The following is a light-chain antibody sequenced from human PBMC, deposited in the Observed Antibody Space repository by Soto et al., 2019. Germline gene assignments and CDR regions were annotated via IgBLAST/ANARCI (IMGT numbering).Light chain of an antibody. CDR2: AAS. CDR3: LQDYNYPRT. CDR1: QGIRND. V-gene: IGKV1-6*01. Sequence: AIQMTHSPSSLSSSVVDRVTITCRASQGIRNDLGWYQQKPGKAPKLLIYAASSLQSGVPSRFSGSGSGTDFTLTISSLQPEDFATYYCLQDYNYPRTFGQGTKVDIK. J-gene: IGKJ1*01.